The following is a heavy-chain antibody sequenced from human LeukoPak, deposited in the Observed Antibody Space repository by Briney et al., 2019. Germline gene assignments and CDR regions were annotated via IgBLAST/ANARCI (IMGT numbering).Heavy chain of an antibody. CDR3: ARDLTYYDFWSDWFDP. V-gene: IGHV1-69*06. CDR1: GGTFSSYA. CDR2: IIPIFGTA. J-gene: IGHJ5*02. Sequence: SVKVSCKASGGTFSSYAISWVRQAPGQGLEWMEGIIPIFGTANYAQKFQGRVTITADKSTSTAYMELSSLRSEDTAVYYCARDLTYYDFWSDWFDPWGQGTLVTVSS. D-gene: IGHD3-3*01.